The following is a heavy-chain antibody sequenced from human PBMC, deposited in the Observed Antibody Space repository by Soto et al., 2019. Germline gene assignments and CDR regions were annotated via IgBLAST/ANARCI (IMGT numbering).Heavy chain of an antibody. CDR2: IYYSGST. J-gene: IGHJ4*02. CDR1: GGSISSGGYY. CDR3: ARGASMVRGVWFDY. Sequence: SETLSLTCTVSGGSISSGGYYWSWIRQHPGKGLEWIGYIYYSGSTYYNPSLKSRVTISVDTSKNQFSLKLSSVTAADTAVYYCARGASMVRGVWFDYWGQGTLVTVSS. D-gene: IGHD3-10*01. V-gene: IGHV4-31*03.